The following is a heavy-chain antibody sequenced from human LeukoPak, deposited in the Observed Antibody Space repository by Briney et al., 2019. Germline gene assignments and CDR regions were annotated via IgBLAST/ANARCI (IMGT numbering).Heavy chain of an antibody. D-gene: IGHD5-24*01. J-gene: IGHJ4*02. CDR3: ARGDGYNSYFDY. CDR2: IIPIFGTA. Sequence: AASVKVSCKASGGTFSSYAISWVRQAPGQGLEWMGGIIPIFGTANYAQKFQGRVTITADESTSTAYMELSSLRSEDTAVYYCARGDGYNSYFDYWGQGTLVTVSS. CDR1: GGTFSSYA. V-gene: IGHV1-69*13.